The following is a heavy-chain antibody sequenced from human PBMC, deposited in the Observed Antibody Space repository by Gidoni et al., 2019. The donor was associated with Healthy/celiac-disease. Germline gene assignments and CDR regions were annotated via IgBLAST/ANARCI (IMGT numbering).Heavy chain of an antibody. D-gene: IGHD6-19*01. V-gene: IGHV4-59*01. CDR1: GGSIRSDY. CDR3: ARGDYSSGWYYFDY. CDR2: LYNSGST. J-gene: IGHJ4*02. Sequence: QVQLQESGPGLLKPSETLSLTCTVSGGSIRSDYWSWIRQPPGKGLEWIGYLYNSGSTNYNPSLKSRVTISVDTSKNQFSLKLSSVTAADTAVYYCARGDYSSGWYYFDYWGQGTLVTVSS.